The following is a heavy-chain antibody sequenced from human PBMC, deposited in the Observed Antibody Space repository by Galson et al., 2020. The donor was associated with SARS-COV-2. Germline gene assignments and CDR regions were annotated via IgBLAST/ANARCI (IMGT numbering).Heavy chain of an antibody. CDR1: GFTVSGKY. Sequence: TGGSLRLSCAASGFTVSGKYMSWVRQAPGKGLEWVSFIYSDGSTYYADSVKGTSTISRDNSKNTLYLQMNTLRAEDTAVYYCASALLYDGAFEIWGQGTMVTVSS. V-gene: IGHV3-66*01. CDR3: ASALLYDGAFEI. CDR2: IYSDGST. J-gene: IGHJ3*02. D-gene: IGHD3-16*01.